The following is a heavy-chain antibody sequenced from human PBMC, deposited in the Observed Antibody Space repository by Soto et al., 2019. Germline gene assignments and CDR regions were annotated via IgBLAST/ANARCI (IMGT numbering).Heavy chain of an antibody. V-gene: IGHV1-69*04. J-gene: IGHJ3*02. CDR3: ARDSRSSNNPGLHDI. D-gene: IGHD1-1*01. CDR1: GGTFSSYT. CDR2: IIPILGIA. Sequence: GASVKVSCKASGGTFSSYTISWVRQAPGQGLEWMGRIIPILGIANYAQKFQGRVMITADKSTSTAYMELSSLRSEDTAVYYCARDSRSSNNPGLHDIWGQGTMVTVSS.